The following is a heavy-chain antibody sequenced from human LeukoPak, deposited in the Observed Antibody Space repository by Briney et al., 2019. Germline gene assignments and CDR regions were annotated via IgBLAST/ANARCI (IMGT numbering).Heavy chain of an antibody. CDR2: IYSGGST. CDR1: GFTVSSNY. D-gene: IGHD3-10*01. J-gene: IGHJ6*04. Sequence: GGSLRLSCAASGFTVSSNYMSWVRQAPGKGLEWASVIYSGGSTYYADSVKGRFTISRDNSKNTLYLQMNSLRAEDTAVYYCATYYGSGLLDVWGKGTTVTISS. V-gene: IGHV3-53*01. CDR3: ATYYGSGLLDV.